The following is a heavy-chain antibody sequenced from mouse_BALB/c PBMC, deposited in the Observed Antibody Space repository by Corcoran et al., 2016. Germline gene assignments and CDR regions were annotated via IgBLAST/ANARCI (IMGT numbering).Heavy chain of an antibody. V-gene: IGHV1-9*01. D-gene: IGHD1-1*01. CDR1: GYTFSSYW. Sequence: QVQLQQSGAELMKPGASVKISCKATGYTFSSYWIEWVKQRPGHGLEWIGEILPGSGSTNYNEKFKGKATFTADTSSNTAYMQLSSLTSADSAVYYCARHYYGSSLFAYWGQGTLVTVSA. J-gene: IGHJ3*01. CDR3: ARHYYGSSLFAY. CDR2: ILPGSGST.